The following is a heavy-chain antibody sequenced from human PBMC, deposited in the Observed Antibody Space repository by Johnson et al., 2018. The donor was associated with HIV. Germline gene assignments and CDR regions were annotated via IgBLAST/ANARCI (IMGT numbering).Heavy chain of an antibody. V-gene: IGHV3-30*02. Sequence: VHLVESGGGVVQPGGSLRLSCAASGFTFSSYGMHWVRQAPGKGLEWVAFRRYDGRNKYYADSVKGRFTISRDNSKNTLYLQMNSLRAEDTAVYYCSYIFVDTAMDKTTTDAFDIWGQGTMVTVSS. D-gene: IGHD5-18*01. J-gene: IGHJ3*02. CDR1: GFTFSSYG. CDR3: SYIFVDTAMDKTTTDAFDI. CDR2: RRYDGRNK.